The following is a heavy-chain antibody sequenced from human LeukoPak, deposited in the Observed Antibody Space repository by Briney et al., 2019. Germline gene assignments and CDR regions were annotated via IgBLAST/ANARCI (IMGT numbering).Heavy chain of an antibody. D-gene: IGHD3-3*01. J-gene: IGHJ4*02. CDR2: IYYSGST. Sequence: SETLSLTCTVSGGSISSSSYYWGWIRRPPGKGLEWIGSIYYSGSTYYNPSLKSRVTISVDTSKNQFSLKLSSVTAADTAVYYCASLYYDFWSGRKKDDFDYWGQGTLVTVSS. CDR3: ASLYYDFWSGRKKDDFDY. CDR1: GGSISSSSYY. V-gene: IGHV4-39*01.